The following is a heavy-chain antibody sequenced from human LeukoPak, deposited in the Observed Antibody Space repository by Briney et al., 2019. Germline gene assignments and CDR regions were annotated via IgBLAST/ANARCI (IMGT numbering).Heavy chain of an antibody. V-gene: IGHV3-9*01. CDR1: GFIFENYN. D-gene: IGHD3-16*01. J-gene: IGHJ4*02. CDR3: AKEPGGEFDY. Sequence: GGSLRLSCVASGFIFENYNMHWVRQAPGRGLEWVSTISWNSAVKNYAASVKGRFAISRDNTKNSLYLQMNSLRIEDTAFYYCAKEPGGEFDYWGQGTLVTVSS. CDR2: ISWNSAVK.